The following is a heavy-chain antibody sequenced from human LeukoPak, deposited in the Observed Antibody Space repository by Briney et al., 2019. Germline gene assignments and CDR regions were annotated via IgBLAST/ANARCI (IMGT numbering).Heavy chain of an antibody. V-gene: IGHV1-18*04. CDR1: GYTFTNYY. Sequence: ASVKVSCKASGYTFTNYYMHWVRQAPGQGLEWMGWISAYNGNTNYAQKLQGRVTMTTDTSTSTAYMELRSLRSDDTAVYYCARGTRSTYDYWGQGTLVTVSS. D-gene: IGHD3-10*01. J-gene: IGHJ4*02. CDR2: ISAYNGNT. CDR3: ARGTRSTYDY.